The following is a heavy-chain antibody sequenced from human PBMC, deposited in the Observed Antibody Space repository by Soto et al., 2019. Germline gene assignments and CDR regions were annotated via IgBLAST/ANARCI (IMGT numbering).Heavy chain of an antibody. J-gene: IGHJ6*02. CDR3: ASPVACGGDCFFGMDV. CDR1: GFTFSDYY. D-gene: IGHD2-21*02. CDR2: ISSSSSYI. V-gene: IGHV3-11*06. Sequence: LRLSCAASGFTFSDYYMSWIRQAPGKGLEWVSSISSSSSYIYYADSVRGRFTISGDNAKNSLYLQMNSLRAEDTAVYYCASPVACGGDCFFGMDVWGQGTTVTVSS.